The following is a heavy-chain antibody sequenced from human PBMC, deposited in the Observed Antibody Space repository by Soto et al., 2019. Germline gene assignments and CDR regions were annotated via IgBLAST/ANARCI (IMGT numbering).Heavy chain of an antibody. J-gene: IGHJ6*02. CDR2: VYSGGGT. D-gene: IGHD3-9*01. Sequence: PSEIRSLTCTVWGGSMTGYSWSWVRQTPEKGLEWIGYVYSGGGTNYSPSLMGRVTISVDTTDNQFSLKLNSVTAADTAVYYCAREKTPMSPHYFYYGMDVWGQGTTVTVSS. V-gene: IGHV4-59*01. CDR3: AREKTPMSPHYFYYGMDV. CDR1: GGSMTGYS.